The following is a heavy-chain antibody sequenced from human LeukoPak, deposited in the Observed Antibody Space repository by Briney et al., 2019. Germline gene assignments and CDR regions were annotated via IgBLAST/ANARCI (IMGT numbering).Heavy chain of an antibody. CDR1: GGSISSGGYY. D-gene: IGHD2-21*02. J-gene: IGHJ4*02. CDR2: ISYSGIA. Sequence: SQTLSLTCTVSGGSISSGGYYWSWIRQHPGKGLEWIGCISYSGIAYYNPSLKSRVIVSVDTSRNQFSLDLSSVTAADTALYYCARVLYDCYFNFWGQGILVTVSS. CDR3: ARVLYDCYFNF. V-gene: IGHV4-31*03.